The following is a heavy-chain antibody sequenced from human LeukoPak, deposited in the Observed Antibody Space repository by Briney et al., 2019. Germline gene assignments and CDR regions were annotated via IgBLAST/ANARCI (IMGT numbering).Heavy chain of an antibody. CDR3: ARVNYDSSGYYLDY. D-gene: IGHD3-22*01. V-gene: IGHV3-13*05. J-gene: IGHJ4*02. Sequence: PGGSLRLSCAASGFTFSSYDMPWVRQATGKGLEGVSAIGTAGDPYYPGSVKGRFTISRENAKNSLYLQMNSLRAGDTAVYYCARVNYDSSGYYLDYWGQGTLVTVSS. CDR1: GFTFSSYD. CDR2: IGTAGDP.